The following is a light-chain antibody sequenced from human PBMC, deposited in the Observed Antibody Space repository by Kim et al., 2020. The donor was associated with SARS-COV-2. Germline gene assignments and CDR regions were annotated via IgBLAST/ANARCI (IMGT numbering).Light chain of an antibody. Sequence: QSALTQPPSASGSPGQSVAISCSGISSDFPFNYVSWYQQYPGKAPKLIMYEVSKRPSGVPVRFSGSKSGNTASLTVSGLQAEDEADYYCASHAPNIYMFGTGTKVTVL. CDR1: SSDFPFNY. J-gene: IGLJ1*01. CDR2: EVS. CDR3: ASHAPNIYM. V-gene: IGLV2-8*01.